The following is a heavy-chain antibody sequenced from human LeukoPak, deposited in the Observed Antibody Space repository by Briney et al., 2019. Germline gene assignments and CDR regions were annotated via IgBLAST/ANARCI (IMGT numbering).Heavy chain of an antibody. CDR2: IIPIFGTA. J-gene: IGHJ3*02. D-gene: IGHD3-22*01. CDR3: ARGGGPLDYYDSSGYYPKDDAFDI. Sequence: SVKVSCKASGGTFSSYAISWVRQAPGQGLECMGRIIPIFGTANYAQKFQGRVTITTDESTSTAYMELSSLRSEDTAVYYCARGGGPLDYYDSSGYYPKDDAFDIWGQGTMVTVSS. V-gene: IGHV1-69*05. CDR1: GGTFSSYA.